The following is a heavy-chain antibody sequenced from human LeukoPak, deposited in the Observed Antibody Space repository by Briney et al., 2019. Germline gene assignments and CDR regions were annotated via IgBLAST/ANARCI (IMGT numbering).Heavy chain of an antibody. CDR1: GFTFTNYS. J-gene: IGHJ4*02. CDR3: AKGTVRFLEWGQRGYFDY. V-gene: IGHV3-23*05. D-gene: IGHD3-3*01. CDR2: IHSSGDHT. Sequence: PGGSLRLSCAASGFTFTNYSMNWVRQAPGKGLEWVSGIHSSGDHTYYAASVEGRFTISRDNSINTLYLQMNSLRAADTAVYYCAKGTVRFLEWGQRGYFDYWGQGALVTVSS.